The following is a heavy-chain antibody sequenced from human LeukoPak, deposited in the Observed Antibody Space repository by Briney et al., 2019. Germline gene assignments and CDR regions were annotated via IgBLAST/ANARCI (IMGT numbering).Heavy chain of an antibody. CDR3: ARDVFHGSGSPYFDS. D-gene: IGHD3-10*01. V-gene: IGHV3-21*01. CDR1: GFTFSSYS. CDR2: ISSSSSYI. J-gene: IGHJ4*02. Sequence: TGGSLRLSRAASGFTFSSYSMNWVRQAPGKGLEWVSSISSSSSYIYYADSVKGRFTISRDNAKNSLYLQMNSLRAEDTAVYYCARDVFHGSGSPYFDSWGQGTLVTVSS.